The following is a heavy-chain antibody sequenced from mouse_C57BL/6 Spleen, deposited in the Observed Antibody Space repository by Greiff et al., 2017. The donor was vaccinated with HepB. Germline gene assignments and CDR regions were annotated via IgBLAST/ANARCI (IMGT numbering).Heavy chain of an antibody. J-gene: IGHJ4*01. CDR3: TRRNGGYAMDD. Sequence: VQLQQSGAELVRPGASVTLSCKASGYTFTDYEMHWVKQTPVHGLEWIGAIDPETGGTAYNQKFKGKAILTADKSTSTAYMELRSLTSEDSAVYYCTRRNGGYAMDDWGQGTSVTVSS. CDR2: IDPETGGT. CDR1: GYTFTDYE. V-gene: IGHV1-15*01.